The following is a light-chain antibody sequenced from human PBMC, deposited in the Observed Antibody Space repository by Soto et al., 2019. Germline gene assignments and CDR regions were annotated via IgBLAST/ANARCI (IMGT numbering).Light chain of an antibody. CDR3: QQYNNWPLT. CDR2: GAS. Sequence: VFTQSPSALSVSPGGRATLSCRASQSISDTLAWYQQKPGQAPRLLIYGASTRATGIPARFSGSGSGTEFTLTISSLQSEDFAVYYCQQYNNWPLTFGAGTKVDIK. CDR1: QSISDT. V-gene: IGKV3-15*01. J-gene: IGKJ3*01.